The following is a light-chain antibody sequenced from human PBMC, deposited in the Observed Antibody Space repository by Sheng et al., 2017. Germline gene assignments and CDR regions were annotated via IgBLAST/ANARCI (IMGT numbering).Light chain of an antibody. CDR2: GAT. CDR3: QQYGTSIGFT. J-gene: IGKJ3*01. V-gene: IGKV3-20*01. Sequence: DIVLTQSPGTLSLSPGEKXTLSCRASQTIDLNFLAWYQQKPGQAPRLLIYGATSRATGIPDRFSGSGSGTDFNLTISRLEPEDFAVYYCQQYGTSIGFTFGPGTKMDIK. CDR1: QTIDLNF.